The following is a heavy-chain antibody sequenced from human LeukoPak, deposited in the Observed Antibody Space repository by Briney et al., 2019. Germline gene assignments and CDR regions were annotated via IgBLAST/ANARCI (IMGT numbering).Heavy chain of an antibody. CDR1: GGSFGGYY. J-gene: IGHJ4*02. Sequence: SETLSLTCAVYGGSFGGYYWSWIRQPPGKGLEWIGEINHSGSTNYNPSLKSRVTISVDTSKNQFSLKLSSVTAADTAVYYCAREGGYGDYPFDYWGQGTLVTVSS. V-gene: IGHV4-34*01. D-gene: IGHD4-17*01. CDR3: AREGGYGDYPFDY. CDR2: INHSGST.